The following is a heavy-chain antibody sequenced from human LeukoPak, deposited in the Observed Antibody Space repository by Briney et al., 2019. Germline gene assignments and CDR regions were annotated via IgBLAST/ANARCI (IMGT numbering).Heavy chain of an antibody. V-gene: IGHV1-2*02. CDR1: GYTFTGYY. CDR2: TNLNSGGA. Sequence: GASVKLSCKASGYTFTGYYKHWGRQPPGQGHGWMECTNLNSGGAHFAQKFQGRVTMTRDTSISTAYMELSRLRSDDTAVYYCARDEGYSSGWTLYYFDYWGQGTLVTVSS. J-gene: IGHJ4*02. D-gene: IGHD6-19*01. CDR3: ARDEGYSSGWTLYYFDY.